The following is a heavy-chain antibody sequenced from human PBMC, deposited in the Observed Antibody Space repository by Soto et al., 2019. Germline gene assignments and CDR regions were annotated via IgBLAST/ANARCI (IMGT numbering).Heavy chain of an antibody. CDR1: GFIFSTYG. CDR2: ISYDGRNK. Sequence: QMQLVESGGGVVQPGRSLRVSCEASGFIFSTYGMHWVRQAPGKGLEWVAVISYDGRNKYYADSVRGRFTISRDNSKNTLHLQMNSLRGEDTAVYYCAKDTATAIPSYYFYGMDVWGQGTTVTVSS. D-gene: IGHD5-12*01. CDR3: AKDTATAIPSYYFYGMDV. V-gene: IGHV3-30*18. J-gene: IGHJ6*02.